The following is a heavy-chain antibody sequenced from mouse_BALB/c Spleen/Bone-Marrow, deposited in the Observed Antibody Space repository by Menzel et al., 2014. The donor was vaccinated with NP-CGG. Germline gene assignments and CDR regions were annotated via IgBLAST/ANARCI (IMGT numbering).Heavy chain of an antibody. CDR1: GFSLTSFG. CDR3: ARAGSGFFDF. Sequence: VMLVESGPGLVAPSQSLSITCTVSGFSLTSFGVHWVRQPPGKGLEWLGVIWAGGSTNYNSALMSRLSISRDNSQSQVFLKMNSLQTGDSAIYYCARAGSGFFDFWGQGTTLIVSP. CDR2: IWAGGST. J-gene: IGHJ2*01. V-gene: IGHV2-9*02. D-gene: IGHD3-1*01.